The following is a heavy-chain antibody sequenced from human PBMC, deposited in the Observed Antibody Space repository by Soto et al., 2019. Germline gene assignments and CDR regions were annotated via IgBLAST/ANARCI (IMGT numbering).Heavy chain of an antibody. V-gene: IGHV1-69*01. CDR1: GGTFSSYA. CDR3: ARGVNPVLFHYYSDGMAV. Sequence: QVQLVQSGAEVKKPGSSVKVSCKASGGTFSSYAISWVRQAPGQGLEWMGGIIPIFGTANYAQKFQGRVTITADESTSTAYVELSSLRSEDTAVYYCARGVNPVLFHYYSDGMAVWDHGTAVTVSS. J-gene: IGHJ6*02. CDR2: IIPIFGTA. D-gene: IGHD3-10*02.